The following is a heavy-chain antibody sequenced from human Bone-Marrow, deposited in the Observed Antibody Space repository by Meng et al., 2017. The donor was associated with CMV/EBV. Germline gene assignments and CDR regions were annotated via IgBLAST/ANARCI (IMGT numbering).Heavy chain of an antibody. CDR3: ARDSMITFGGLIGY. Sequence: ASGYTVSDYGINWVRQAPGQGLEWMGWVSTYNANTHYAQKFQGRVTMTTDTSTSTAYMELRGLRSDDTAVYYCARDSMITFGGLIGYWGQGTLVTVSS. V-gene: IGHV1-18*01. CDR1: GYTVSDYG. CDR2: VSTYNANT. D-gene: IGHD3-16*02. J-gene: IGHJ4*02.